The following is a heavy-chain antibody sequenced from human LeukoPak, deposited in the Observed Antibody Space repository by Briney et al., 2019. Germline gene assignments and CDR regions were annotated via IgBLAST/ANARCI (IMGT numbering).Heavy chain of an antibody. D-gene: IGHD1-1*01. CDR2: ISPTGSFT. CDR1: GYTFTNNF. J-gene: IGHJ4*02. CDR3: ARDWNDSDRPYYFDY. Sequence: AAVKVSCKAFGYTFTNNFMHWVRQAPGQGPEWMALISPTGSFTAYAQKFQGRVALTRDLSTSTAYMELRSLRSDDTAVYYCARDWNDSDRPYYFDYWGQGTLVTVSS. V-gene: IGHV1-46*01.